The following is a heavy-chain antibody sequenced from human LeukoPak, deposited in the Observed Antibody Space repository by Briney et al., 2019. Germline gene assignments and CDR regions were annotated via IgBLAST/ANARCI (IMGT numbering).Heavy chain of an antibody. J-gene: IGHJ4*02. D-gene: IGHD3-3*01. CDR1: GDSISSYY. V-gene: IGHV4-59*12. CDR3: ARRGGHTYYDFWSGSYYFDY. Sequence: SETLSLTCTVSGDSISSYYCSWIRQPPGKGLEWIGYIYYSGSTSYNPSLKSRVTISVDTSKNQFSLKLSSVTAADTAVYYCARRGGHTYYDFWSGSYYFDYWGQGTLVTVSS. CDR2: IYYSGST.